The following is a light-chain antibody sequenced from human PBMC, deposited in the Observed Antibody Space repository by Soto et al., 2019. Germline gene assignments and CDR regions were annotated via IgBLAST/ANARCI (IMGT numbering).Light chain of an antibody. CDR3: QQYSDWPTWT. J-gene: IGKJ1*01. V-gene: IGKV3-15*01. CDR2: GAS. Sequence: EIVMTQSPAILSVSPGDGATLSCRASQFVSSNVAWYQQKPGQAPRLLIYGASTRATGVPARFSGSESGTEFTLTISRRQSEDFAIYYCQQYSDWPTWTFGQGTKVEIK. CDR1: QFVSSN.